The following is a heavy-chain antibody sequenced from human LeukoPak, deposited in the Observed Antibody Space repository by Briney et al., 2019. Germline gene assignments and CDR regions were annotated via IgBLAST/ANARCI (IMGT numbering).Heavy chain of an antibody. CDR3: AKDFGNCINGVCYGTPFDY. J-gene: IGHJ4*02. CDR2: IDNSGHST. D-gene: IGHD2-8*01. CDR1: GFSFNSYA. V-gene: IGHV3-23*01. Sequence: GGSLRLSCAASGFSFNSYAMSWVHQAAGKGLEWVSGIDNSGHSTYYADSVKGRFTISRDNSKNTLYLQMNSLRAEDKAVYYCAKDFGNCINGVCYGTPFDYWGQGTLVTVSS.